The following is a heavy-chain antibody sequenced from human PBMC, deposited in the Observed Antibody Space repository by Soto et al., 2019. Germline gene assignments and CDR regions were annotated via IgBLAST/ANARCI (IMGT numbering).Heavy chain of an antibody. CDR2: ILNSGGP. Sequence: QVQLQESGPGLVRPSQTLSLTCSVSGASIYNGGYFWSWIRQSPGKGLEWIGHILNSGGPYNDPSLESRVTISAATSSNESFMALTSVPVAATAMYYCASGSTTEILDSWGQGILVTVSS. V-gene: IGHV4-30-4*01. J-gene: IGHJ4*02. CDR1: GASIYNGGYF. CDR3: ASGSTTEILDS.